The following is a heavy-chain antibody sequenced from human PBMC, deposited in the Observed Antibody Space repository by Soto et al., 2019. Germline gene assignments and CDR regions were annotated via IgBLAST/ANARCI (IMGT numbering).Heavy chain of an antibody. D-gene: IGHD1-20*01. Sequence: GGSLRLSCAASGFNVGAFAVNWVRQAPGKGLEWVSGISVSDAFIYYADSVRGRFSISRDASENILYLQMNSLRVDDTALYYCTRETVAGITGLDYWGPGTLVTSPQ. V-gene: IGHV3-23*01. CDR3: TRETVAGITGLDY. J-gene: IGHJ4*02. CDR1: GFNVGAFA. CDR2: ISVSDAFI.